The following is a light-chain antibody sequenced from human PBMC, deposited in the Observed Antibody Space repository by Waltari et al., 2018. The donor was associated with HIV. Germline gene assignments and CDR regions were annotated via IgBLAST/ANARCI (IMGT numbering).Light chain of an antibody. CDR3: HVWDRSSDHHV. J-gene: IGLJ1*01. CDR2: NGS. V-gene: IGLV3-21*02. Sequence: SYVLTQSPSVSVAPGQTASITCGGNNIGSKSAHWYQQKAGQAPVLVVYNGSDRPSGIPERVSGSRSGNTATLTISRVEAGDEADYYCHVWDRSSDHHVFGPGTKVTVL. CDR1: NIGSKS.